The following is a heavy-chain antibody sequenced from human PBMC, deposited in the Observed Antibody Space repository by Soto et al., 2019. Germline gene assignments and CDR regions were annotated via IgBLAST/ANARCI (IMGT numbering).Heavy chain of an antibody. D-gene: IGHD1-1*01. CDR3: ERDSTTQFRGYFDY. CDR1: GFTFSSYG. J-gene: IGHJ4*02. CDR2: IWYDGSNK. Sequence: VGSLRLSCAASGFTFSSYGMHWVRQAPGKGLEWVAVIWYDGSNKYYADSVKGRFTISRDNSKNTLYLQMNSLRAEDTAVYYCERDSTTQFRGYFDYWGQGTLVTVSS. V-gene: IGHV3-33*01.